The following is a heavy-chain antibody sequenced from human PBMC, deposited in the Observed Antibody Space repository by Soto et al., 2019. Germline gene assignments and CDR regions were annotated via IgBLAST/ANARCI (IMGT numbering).Heavy chain of an antibody. J-gene: IGHJ6*02. Sequence: PSETLSLTCAVYGGSFSGYYWSWIRQPPGKGLEWIGEINHSGSTNYNPSLKSRVTISVDTSKNQFSLKLSSVTAADTAVYYCVRGRCSGSYINYYYYGMDVWGQGTTVTVSS. CDR3: VRGRCSGSYINYYYYGMDV. V-gene: IGHV4-34*01. D-gene: IGHD3-10*02. CDR1: GGSFSGYY. CDR2: INHSGST.